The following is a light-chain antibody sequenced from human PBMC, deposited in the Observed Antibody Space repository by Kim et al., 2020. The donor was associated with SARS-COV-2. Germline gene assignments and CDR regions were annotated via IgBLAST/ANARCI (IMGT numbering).Light chain of an antibody. Sequence: VGGRVAITCRGSQGIILWLSSYQQKPGSAPKLLIFPAATLQSGVPSRFSGSGSGTDFSLTISSLQPEDFATSFCRQANSCPLTFGGGTKVDIK. J-gene: IGKJ4*01. CDR1: QGIILW. CDR3: RQANSCPLT. CDR2: PAA. V-gene: IGKV1-12*01.